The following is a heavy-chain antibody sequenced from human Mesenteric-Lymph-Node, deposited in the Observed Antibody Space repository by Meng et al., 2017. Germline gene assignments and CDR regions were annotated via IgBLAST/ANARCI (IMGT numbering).Heavy chain of an antibody. V-gene: IGHV4-30-4*01. J-gene: IGHJ4*02. CDR2: IYYSGST. CDR3: ARDRTTGRYFDY. CDR1: GCSISSGDYY. Sequence: QVQLPDPGAGLVKPSRTLSLTCTGSGCSISSGDYYWSWIRPPPGKGLEWIGYIYYSGSTYYNPSLKSRVTTSVDSSKNQFSLQLSSVTAEGTAVYYCARDRTTGRYFDYWGQGTLVTVSS. D-gene: IGHD4-11*01.